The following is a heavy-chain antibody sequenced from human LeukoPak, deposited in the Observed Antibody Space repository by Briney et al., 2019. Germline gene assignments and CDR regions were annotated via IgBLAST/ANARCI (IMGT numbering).Heavy chain of an antibody. D-gene: IGHD6-6*01. J-gene: IGHJ4*02. V-gene: IGHV3-7*01. CDR3: ARGGAARPDF. CDR2: IKADGGEK. Sequence: GGSLRLSCAASGFTSSSFAMTWVRQAPGKGLEWVAKIKADGGEKDHVASVKGRFTISRDNAKNSLYLQMNSLGVEDTAVYYCARGGAARPDFWGQGTLVTVSS. CDR1: GFTSSSFA.